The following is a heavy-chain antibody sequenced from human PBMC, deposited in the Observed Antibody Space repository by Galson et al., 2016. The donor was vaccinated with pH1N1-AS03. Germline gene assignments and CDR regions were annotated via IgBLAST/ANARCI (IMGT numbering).Heavy chain of an antibody. V-gene: IGHV3-9*01. CDR3: VKVDSPGALAADLDY. Sequence: SLRLSCAASGFTFETHAMHWVRQPPGKGLEWVSGISWNSGTIDYADSVKGRFTISRDNAKNSLYLQTDSLRTEDTAFYYCVKVDSPGALAADLDYWGQGTLVTVSS. CDR2: ISWNSGTI. D-gene: IGHD6-19*01. J-gene: IGHJ4*02. CDR1: GFTFETHA.